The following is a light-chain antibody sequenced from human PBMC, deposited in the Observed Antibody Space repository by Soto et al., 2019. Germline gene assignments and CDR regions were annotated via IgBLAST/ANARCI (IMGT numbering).Light chain of an antibody. V-gene: IGKV1-9*01. CDR1: QGISSY. Sequence: IQLTQSPSSLSASAGDRVTVTCRASQGISSYLAWYQQQPGKAPKLLIYAASTLQRGVSSRFSGSGSGTDFTLTISSLQPEDFATYYCQQLNSYPPTFGQGTKLEIK. J-gene: IGKJ2*01. CDR3: QQLNSYPPT. CDR2: AAS.